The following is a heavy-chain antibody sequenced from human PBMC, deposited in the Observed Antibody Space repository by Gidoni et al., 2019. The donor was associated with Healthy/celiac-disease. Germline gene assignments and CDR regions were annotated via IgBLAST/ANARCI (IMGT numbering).Heavy chain of an antibody. V-gene: IGHV3-21*01. CDR1: VFTFRSYR. J-gene: IGHJ4*02. CDR3: ATHPLAYYFDY. Sequence: EVQLVESGGGLVKPGGSLRLACAASVFTFRSYRMNWVRQAPGKGLEWVSSIRSSSSYIYDADSVKCRFTSSRDNAKNALYLQMNSLRAEDTAVYYCATHPLAYYFDYWGQGTLVTVSS. CDR2: IRSSSSYI.